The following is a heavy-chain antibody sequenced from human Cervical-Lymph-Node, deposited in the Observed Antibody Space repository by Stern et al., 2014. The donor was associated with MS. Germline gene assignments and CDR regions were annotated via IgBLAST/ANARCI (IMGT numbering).Heavy chain of an antibody. CDR2: ISYDGSKA. J-gene: IGHJ6*02. CDR1: GFNFSSYA. V-gene: IGHV3-30-3*01. D-gene: IGHD3-10*01. Sequence: EQLVESGGGVVQPGRSLRLSCAATGFNFSSYAMQLVRQAPGKGLECVAVISYDGSKAYYADSVKGRFTISRDNSKKTLFLQMNSLRLEDTADYYCARDLLWFGEFDWGAMDVWGHGTTVTVSS. CDR3: ARDLLWFGEFDWGAMDV.